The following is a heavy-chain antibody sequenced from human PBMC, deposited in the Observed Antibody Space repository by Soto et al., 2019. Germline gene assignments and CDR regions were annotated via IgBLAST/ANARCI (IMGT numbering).Heavy chain of an antibody. Sequence: SETLSLTCTVSGGSISDDTYYWGWIRQPPGKGLEWIGSIYYSGTSPYNPSLESRVTMSVDTSKKQLSLRLRSVTATDTAVYYCARDRIEGYCSGGSCYTNDDFDIWGQETMVT. CDR1: GGSISDDTYY. CDR3: ARDRIEGYCSGGSCYTNDDFDI. CDR2: IYYSGTS. J-gene: IGHJ3*02. D-gene: IGHD2-15*01. V-gene: IGHV4-39*02.